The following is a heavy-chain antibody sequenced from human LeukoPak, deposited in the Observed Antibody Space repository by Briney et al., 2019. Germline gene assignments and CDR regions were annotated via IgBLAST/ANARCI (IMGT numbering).Heavy chain of an antibody. J-gene: IGHJ4*02. D-gene: IGHD2-15*01. V-gene: IGHV4-38-2*01. CDR2: IYHSGST. CDR1: GYSISSGYY. CDR3: ARVYCSGGSCYTYYFDY. Sequence: SETLSLTCAVSGYSISSGYYWAWIRQPPGKGLEWIGSIYHSGSTYYTPSLKSRVTISVDTSENQFSLKLSSVTAADTAVYYCARVYCSGGSCYTYYFDYWGQGTLVTVSS.